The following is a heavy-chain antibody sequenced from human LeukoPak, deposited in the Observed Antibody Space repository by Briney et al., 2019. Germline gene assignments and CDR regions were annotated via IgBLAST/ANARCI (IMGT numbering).Heavy chain of an antibody. Sequence: ASVKVSCKASGYTFTGYYMHWVRQAPGQGLEWMGWINPNSGGTNYAQKFQGRVTMTRDTSISTAYMELSRLRSDDTAVYYGARDMVEMATIEFGYWGQGTLVTVSS. CDR3: ARDMVEMATIEFGY. J-gene: IGHJ4*02. CDR2: INPNSGGT. D-gene: IGHD5-24*01. V-gene: IGHV1-2*02. CDR1: GYTFTGYY.